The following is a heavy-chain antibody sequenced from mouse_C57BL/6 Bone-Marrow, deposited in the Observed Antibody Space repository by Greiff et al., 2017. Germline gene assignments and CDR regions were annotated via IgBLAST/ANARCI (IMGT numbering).Heavy chain of an antibody. J-gene: IGHJ1*03. CDR2: ILPGSGST. CDR1: GYTFTGYW. Sequence: VKLVESGAELMKPGASVKLSCKATGYTFTGYWIEWVKQRPGHGLEWIGEILPGSGSTNYNEKFKGKATFTAYTSSNTAYMQLSSLTTEDSAIDYCARGYGSSYWYFDVWGTGTTVTVSS. V-gene: IGHV1-9*01. CDR3: ARGYGSSYWYFDV. D-gene: IGHD1-1*01.